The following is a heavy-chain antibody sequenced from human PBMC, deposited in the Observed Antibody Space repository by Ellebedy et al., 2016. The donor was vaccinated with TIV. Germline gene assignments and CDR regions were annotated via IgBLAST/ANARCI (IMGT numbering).Heavy chain of an antibody. V-gene: IGHV1-69*13. CDR3: ANNYGGDYGNY. D-gene: IGHD4-17*01. J-gene: IGHJ4*02. CDR2: IIPFFNTA. CDR1: GGTFNSYA. Sequence: ASVKVSCKASGGTFNSYAITWVRQAPGQGLEWVGGIIPFFNTAKYGQRFQGRVTITADESTSTAYMELSSLRSEDTAMYYCANNYGGDYGNYWGQGTLVTISS.